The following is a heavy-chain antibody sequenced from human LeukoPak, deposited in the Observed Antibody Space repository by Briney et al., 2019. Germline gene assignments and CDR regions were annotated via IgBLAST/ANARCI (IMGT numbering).Heavy chain of an antibody. CDR3: AKKGRDPRDACDI. J-gene: IGHJ3*02. CDR1: GFTVSSNY. CDR2: INGRGDNT. V-gene: IGHV3-23*01. Sequence: GGSLRLSCAASGFTVSSNYMTWVRQAPGKGLEWVSDINGRGDNTYYADSVQGRFTISRDNSKNTLYLQMDSLRAEDTAVYYCAKKGRDPRDACDIWGQGTMVTVSS. D-gene: IGHD2-21*01.